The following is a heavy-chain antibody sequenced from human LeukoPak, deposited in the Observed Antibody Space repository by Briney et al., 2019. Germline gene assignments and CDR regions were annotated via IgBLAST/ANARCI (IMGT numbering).Heavy chain of an antibody. D-gene: IGHD4-17*01. Sequence: GGSLRLSCAASGFTFSSYSMNWVRQAPGKGLEWVSSISSSSSYIYYADSVKGRFTISRDNAKNSLYLQMNSLRAEDTAVCYCARGLRDAFDVWGQGTMVTVSS. J-gene: IGHJ3*01. CDR2: ISSSSSYI. CDR3: ARGLRDAFDV. CDR1: GFTFSSYS. V-gene: IGHV3-21*01.